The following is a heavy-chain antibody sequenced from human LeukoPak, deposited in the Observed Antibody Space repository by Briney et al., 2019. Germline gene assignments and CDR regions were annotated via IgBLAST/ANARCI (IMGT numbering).Heavy chain of an antibody. CDR1: GGSISSYY. Sequence: SETLSLTCTVPGGSISSYYWTWIRQPPGKGLEWIGYIYYSGSTNYNPSLKSRVTISVDTSKNQFSLKLSSVTAADTAVYYCARVAGYFDLWGRGTLVTVSS. CDR3: ARVAGYFDL. J-gene: IGHJ2*01. V-gene: IGHV4-59*01. CDR2: IYYSGST.